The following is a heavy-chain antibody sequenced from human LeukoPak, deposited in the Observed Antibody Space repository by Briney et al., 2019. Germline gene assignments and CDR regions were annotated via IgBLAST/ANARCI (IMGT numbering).Heavy chain of an antibody. CDR2: ISAYNGNT. CDR1: GYTFTSYD. CDR3: AREDVEDYMDV. J-gene: IGHJ6*03. V-gene: IGHV1-18*01. Sequence: ASVKVSCKASGYTFTSYDINWVRQAPGQGLEWMGWISAYNGNTNYAQKLQDRVTMTTDTSTSTAYMELRSLRSGDTAVYYCAREDVEDYMDVWGKGTTVTISS. D-gene: IGHD5-24*01.